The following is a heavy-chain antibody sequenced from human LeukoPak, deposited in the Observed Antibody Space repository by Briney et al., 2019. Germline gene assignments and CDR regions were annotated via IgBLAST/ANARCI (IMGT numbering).Heavy chain of an antibody. D-gene: IGHD3-10*01. Sequence: GGSLRLSCAASGFTFSSFPMHWVRQVPGKGLEYVSAISSTGETSYYANSVKDRFTISRDNSKNTLYLQMGSLRAEDMAVYYCARVMSGSGSKYFGYWGQGTLVTVSS. CDR2: ISSTGETS. CDR1: GFTFSSFP. J-gene: IGHJ4*02. V-gene: IGHV3-64*01. CDR3: ARVMSGSGSKYFGY.